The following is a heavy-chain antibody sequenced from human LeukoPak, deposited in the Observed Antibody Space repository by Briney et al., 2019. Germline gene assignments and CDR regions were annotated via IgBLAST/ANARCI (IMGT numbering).Heavy chain of an antibody. V-gene: IGHV3-30*18. CDR1: GFTFSSYG. Sequence: GGSLRLSCAAFGFTFSSYGMHWVRQAPGKGLEWVAVISYDGSNKYYADSVKGRFTISRDNSKNTLYLQMNSLRAEDTAVYYCAKDARRILDYWGQGTLVTVSS. CDR3: AKDARRILDY. J-gene: IGHJ4*02. D-gene: IGHD1-14*01. CDR2: ISYDGSNK.